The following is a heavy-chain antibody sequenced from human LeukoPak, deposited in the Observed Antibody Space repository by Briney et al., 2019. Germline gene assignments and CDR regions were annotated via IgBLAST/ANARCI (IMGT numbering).Heavy chain of an antibody. CDR3: AGHHPRNTVDF. CDR2: ISDIGSI. Sequence: SETLSLTCTVSGGSISSYYWSWIRQPPGKGLEWVAYISDIGSINYNPSLKSRVTISLDTSKNQFSLKLSSVTAADTAVYYCAGHHPRNTVDFWGRGTLVTVSS. D-gene: IGHD2/OR15-2a*01. CDR1: GGSISSYY. J-gene: IGHJ4*02. V-gene: IGHV4-59*08.